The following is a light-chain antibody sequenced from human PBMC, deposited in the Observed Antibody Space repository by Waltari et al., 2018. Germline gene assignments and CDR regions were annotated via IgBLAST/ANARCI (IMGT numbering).Light chain of an antibody. CDR2: DVS. CDR3: SSYTNRNTLI. CDR1: SSDVGGYNH. Sequence: QSALTQPASMSGSPGQSITISCTGTSSDVGGYNHVSWYQQDPGKVPKLIIYDVSERPSGVSDRFSGSKSGNTASLTISGVQAEDETDYYCSSYTNRNTLIFGGGTKLTVL. V-gene: IGLV2-14*01. J-gene: IGLJ2*01.